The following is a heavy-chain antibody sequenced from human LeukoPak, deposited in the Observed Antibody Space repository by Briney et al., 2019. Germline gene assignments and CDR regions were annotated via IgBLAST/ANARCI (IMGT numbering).Heavy chain of an antibody. CDR3: ARWVEMATMEAFDI. CDR2: IYYSGST. Sequence: PSETLSLTCAVYGGSFSGYYWSWIRQPPGKGLEWIGYIYYSGSTNYNPSLKSRVTISVDTSKNQFSLKLSSVTAADTAVYYCARWVEMATMEAFDIWGQGTMVTVSS. J-gene: IGHJ3*02. V-gene: IGHV4-59*08. D-gene: IGHD5-24*01. CDR1: GGSFSGYY.